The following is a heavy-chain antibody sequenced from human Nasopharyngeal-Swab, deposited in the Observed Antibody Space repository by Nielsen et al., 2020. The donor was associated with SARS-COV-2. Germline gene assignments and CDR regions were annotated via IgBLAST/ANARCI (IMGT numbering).Heavy chain of an antibody. Sequence: WIRQSPAPGLAWVAAISYDGSNKYYADPVKGRFTISRDNSKNTLYLQMNSLRAEDTAVYYCARFLDKVDYTYGMQVWGQGTTVTVSS. V-gene: IGHV3-30*03. J-gene: IGHJ6*02. CDR3: ARFLDKVDYTYGMQV. CDR2: ISYDGSNK. D-gene: IGHD4-11*01.